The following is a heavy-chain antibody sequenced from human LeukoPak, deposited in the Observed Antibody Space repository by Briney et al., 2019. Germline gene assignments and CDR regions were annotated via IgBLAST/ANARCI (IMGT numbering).Heavy chain of an antibody. CDR1: GFTFSSYG. V-gene: IGHV3-30*03. J-gene: IGHJ4*02. D-gene: IGHD4-17*01. CDR3: ARGSSAGTVTTGFDY. CDR2: ISYDGSNK. Sequence: GSLRLSCAASGFTFSSYGMHWVRQAPGKWLEWVAVISYDGSNKYYADSVKGRFTISRDNSKNTLYLQMNSLRAEDTAVYYCARGSSAGTVTTGFDYWGQGTLVTVSS.